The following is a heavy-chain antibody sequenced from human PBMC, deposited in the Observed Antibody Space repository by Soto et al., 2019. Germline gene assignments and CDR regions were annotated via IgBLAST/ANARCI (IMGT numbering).Heavy chain of an antibody. J-gene: IGHJ4*02. V-gene: IGHV3-11*06. CDR1: GFTFSDYY. D-gene: IGHD4-17*01. Sequence: GGSLRLSCAASGFTFSDYYMSWIRQAPGKGLEWVSYISSSSSYTNYADSVKGRFTISRDNAKNSLYLQMNSLRAEDTAVYYCARPKFSATVVSHFDYWGQGTLVTVSS. CDR3: ARPKFSATVVSHFDY. CDR2: ISSSSSYT.